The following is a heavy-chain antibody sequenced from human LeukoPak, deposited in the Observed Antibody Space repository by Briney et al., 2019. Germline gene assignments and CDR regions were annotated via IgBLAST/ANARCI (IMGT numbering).Heavy chain of an antibody. V-gene: IGHV3-53*01. CDR2: IYSAGST. J-gene: IGHJ4*02. CDR3: ARGGLDIQLWLRLFYFDS. CDR1: GFTVSSNS. D-gene: IGHD5-18*01. Sequence: GGSLRLSCTVSGFTVSSNSMSWVRQAPGKGLEWVSFIYSAGSTHYSDSVKGRFTISIDNSKNTLYLQMSSLRAEDTAVYYCARGGLDIQLWLRLFYFDSWGPGTLVTVSS.